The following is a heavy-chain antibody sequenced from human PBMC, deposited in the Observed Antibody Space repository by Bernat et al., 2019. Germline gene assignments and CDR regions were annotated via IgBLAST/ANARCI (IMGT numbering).Heavy chain of an antibody. CDR2: LYHGENT. D-gene: IGHD6-19*01. V-gene: IGHV4-39*01. J-gene: IGHJ6*02. CDR1: GGSISSSRYY. Sequence: QLQLQESGPGLVKPSETLSLTCSLSGGSISSSRYYWGWIRQPPGQGLAWIGSLYHGENTSYNPSLKSRITISVDTSKNQFSLKLTTVTAADTAVYFCARGAVTALYYNYYGMDVWGRGTTVAVSS. CDR3: ARGAVTALYYNYYGMDV.